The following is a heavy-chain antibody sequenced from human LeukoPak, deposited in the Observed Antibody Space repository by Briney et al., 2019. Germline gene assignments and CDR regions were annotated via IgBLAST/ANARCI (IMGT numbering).Heavy chain of an antibody. Sequence: ASVKVSCKASGYTFTGYYMHWVRQAPGQGLEWMGWINPNSGGTNYAQKFQGRVTMTRDTSTSTAYMELSRLRSDDTAVYYCARGRRPIAAAGTGNWFDPWGQGTLVTVSS. CDR1: GYTFTGYY. V-gene: IGHV1-2*02. CDR2: INPNSGGT. D-gene: IGHD6-13*01. CDR3: ARGRRPIAAAGTGNWFDP. J-gene: IGHJ5*02.